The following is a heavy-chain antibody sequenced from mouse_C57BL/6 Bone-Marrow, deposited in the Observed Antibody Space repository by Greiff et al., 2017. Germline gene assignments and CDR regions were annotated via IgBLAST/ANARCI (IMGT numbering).Heavy chain of an antibody. CDR1: GFSFNTYA. V-gene: IGHV10-1*01. CDR3: VRGDSSGSAWFAY. Sequence: EVKLEESGGGLVQPKGSLKLSCAASGFSFNTYAMNWVRQAPGKGLEWVARIRSKSNNYATYYADSVKDRFTISRDDSESMLYLQMNNLKTEDTAMYYCVRGDSSGSAWFAYWGQGTLVTVSA. D-gene: IGHD3-2*02. CDR2: IRSKSNNYAT. J-gene: IGHJ3*01.